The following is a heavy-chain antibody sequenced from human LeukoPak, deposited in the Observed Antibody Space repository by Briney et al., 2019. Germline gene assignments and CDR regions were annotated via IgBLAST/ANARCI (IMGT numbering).Heavy chain of an antibody. CDR3: ARRYNYDSSGYYYVRDAFDI. D-gene: IGHD3-22*01. J-gene: IGHJ3*02. CDR1: GFTFSNAW. V-gene: IGHV3-15*01. Sequence: GGSLRLSCAASGFTFSNAWMSWVRQAPGKGLEWVGRIKSKTDGGTTDYAAPVKGRFTISRDDSKNTLYLQMNSLKTEDTAVYYCARRYNYDSSGYYYVRDAFDIWGQGTMVTVSS. CDR2: IKSKTDGGTT.